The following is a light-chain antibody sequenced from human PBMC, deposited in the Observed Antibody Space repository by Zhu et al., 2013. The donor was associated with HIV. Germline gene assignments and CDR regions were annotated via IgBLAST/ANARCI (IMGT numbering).Light chain of an antibody. CDR1: NSNIGSNS. Sequence: QSVLTQPPSASGTPGQRVTISCSGSNSNIGSNSVNWYQQVPGTAPKLLVYTNNQRPSGIPERFSGSNSGNTATLTISGTQAMDEADYYCQAWDSSTHVVFGGGTKLTVL. J-gene: IGLJ2*01. V-gene: IGLV1-44*01. CDR3: QAWDSSTHVV. CDR2: TNN.